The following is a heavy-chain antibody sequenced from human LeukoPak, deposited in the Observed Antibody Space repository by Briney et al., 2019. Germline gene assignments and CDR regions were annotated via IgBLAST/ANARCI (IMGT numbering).Heavy chain of an antibody. D-gene: IGHD4-17*01. J-gene: IGHJ4*03. CDR2: ICGSGGST. CDR3: ATYDYGDDLNY. Sequence: GGSLRLSCAASGFTFSSYAMSWVRQAPGKGLEWVSAICGSGGSTNYADAVKGRSTIYSNNSKNPLYQQMNSLRAEDTSVYYCATYDYGDDLNYWGQGTLVTVSS. V-gene: IGHV3-23*01. CDR1: GFTFSSYA.